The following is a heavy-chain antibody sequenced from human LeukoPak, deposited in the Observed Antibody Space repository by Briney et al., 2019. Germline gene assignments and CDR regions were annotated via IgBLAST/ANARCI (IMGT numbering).Heavy chain of an antibody. CDR1: GASISPYH. J-gene: IGHJ5*02. V-gene: IGHV4-59*01. CDR3: ARGNCSGAVCVYFDP. CDR2: IFYSGST. D-gene: IGHD2-15*01. Sequence: PSETLSLTCTVSGASISPYHWSWIRQPPGKGLEWIGCIFYSGSTSYNPSLRSRVTILQGTSKNQVSLKLSSLTAADTAVYYCARGNCSGAVCVYFDPWGQGTLVTVSS.